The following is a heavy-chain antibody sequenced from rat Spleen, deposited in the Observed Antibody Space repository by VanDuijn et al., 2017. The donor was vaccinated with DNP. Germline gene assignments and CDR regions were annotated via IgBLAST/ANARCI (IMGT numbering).Heavy chain of an antibody. V-gene: IGHV2-41*01. Sequence: QVQLKESGPGLVQPSQTLSLTCTVAGFSLTSYNVHWIRQPPGKGLEWMGVIWNTGGTRYNSALKSRLSISKDTSKSQVFLNMNSLQTEDTATYYCARDGDFITTSDYVMDAWGQGASVTVSS. CDR2: IWNTGGT. D-gene: IGHD1-10*01. CDR1: GFSLTSYN. CDR3: ARDGDFITTSDYVMDA. J-gene: IGHJ4*01.